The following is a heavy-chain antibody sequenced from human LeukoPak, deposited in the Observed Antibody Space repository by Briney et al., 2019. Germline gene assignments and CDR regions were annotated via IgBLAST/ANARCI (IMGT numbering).Heavy chain of an antibody. V-gene: IGHV4-34*01. CDR3: ASRTPLIGGY. CDR1: GGSFSGYY. D-gene: IGHD3-9*01. J-gene: IGHJ4*02. Sequence: SETLSLTCAVYGGSFSGYYWSWIRQPPGKGLEWIGEINHSGSTNYNPSLKSRVTISVDTSKNQFSLKLSSVTAADTAVYYCASRTPLIGGYWGQGTLVTVSS. CDR2: INHSGST.